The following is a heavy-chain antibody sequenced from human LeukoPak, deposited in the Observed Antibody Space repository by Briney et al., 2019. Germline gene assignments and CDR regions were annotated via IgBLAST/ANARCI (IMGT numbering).Heavy chain of an antibody. J-gene: IGHJ5*02. CDR1: GYTFTRYY. D-gene: IGHD5-12*01. CDR2: INPSGGRK. V-gene: IGHV1-46*01. Sequence: ASVKVSCKASGYTFTRYYMRWVRHAPEQGLEWMGIINPSGGRKSYAQKFQGRVTMTRDTSTSTVYMELSSLRSEDTAVYYCARARGYSGYDINWFDPWGQGTLVTVSS. CDR3: ARARGYSGYDINWFDP.